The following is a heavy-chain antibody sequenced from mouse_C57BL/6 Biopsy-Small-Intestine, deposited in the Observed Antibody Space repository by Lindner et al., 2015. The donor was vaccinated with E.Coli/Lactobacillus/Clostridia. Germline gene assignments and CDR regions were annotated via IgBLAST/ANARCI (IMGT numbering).Heavy chain of an antibody. D-gene: IGHD1-1*01. V-gene: IGHV10-3*01. J-gene: IGHJ4*01. CDR3: VRQGLLLRGYAMDY. CDR1: GFTFNTYA. CDR2: IRSKSSNYAT. Sequence: VQLQESGGGLVQPKGSLKLSCAASGFTFNTYAMHWVRQAPGKGLEWVARIRSKSSNYATYYADSVKDRFTISRDDSESMLYLQMNNLKTEDTAMYYCVRQGLLLRGYAMDYWGQGTSVTVSS.